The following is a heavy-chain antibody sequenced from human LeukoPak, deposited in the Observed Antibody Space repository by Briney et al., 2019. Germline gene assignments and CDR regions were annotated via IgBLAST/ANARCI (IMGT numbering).Heavy chain of an antibody. J-gene: IGHJ4*02. CDR3: ARGGYYAASDI. V-gene: IGHV3-64*02. CDR1: GLTFSSHA. Sequence: GGSLRLSCAAPGLTFSSHAMHWVRQAPGKGLEYVSAIVSNGGNTYYADSVRGRFTISRDNSKDTVYLQMGSLRPEDTAVYYCARGGYYAASDIWGQGALVTVSS. CDR2: IVSNGGNT. D-gene: IGHD3-3*01.